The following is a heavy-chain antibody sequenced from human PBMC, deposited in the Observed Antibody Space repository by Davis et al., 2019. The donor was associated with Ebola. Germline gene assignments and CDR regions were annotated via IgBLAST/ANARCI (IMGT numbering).Heavy chain of an antibody. CDR2: VSSYSDKI. CDR3: ARDAPLDT. J-gene: IGHJ5*02. Sequence: GESLKISCAASGFPFTTYTLNWVRQGPGKGLECVASVSSYSDKIYYADSVKGRFTISRDNAKNTLYLQMNSLRDDDTAVYYCARDAPLDTWGQGTLVTVSS. CDR1: GFPFTTYT. V-gene: IGHV3-21*01.